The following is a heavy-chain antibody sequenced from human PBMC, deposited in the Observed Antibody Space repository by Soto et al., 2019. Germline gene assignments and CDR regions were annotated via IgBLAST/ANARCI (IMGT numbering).Heavy chain of an antibody. CDR1: GFTFSNYA. V-gene: IGHV3-23*01. CDR3: AKGITICGVIIYYYYYYMDV. CDR2: ISGTGGGT. D-gene: IGHD3-3*01. J-gene: IGHJ6*03. Sequence: PGGSLRLSCAASGFTFSNYAMTWVRQAPGKGLEWVSVISGTGGGTNNADSAKGRFTTSRDNSKNTLYLQMNGLRAEDTAVYYCAKGITICGVIIYYYYYYMDVWGKGTKVTVSS.